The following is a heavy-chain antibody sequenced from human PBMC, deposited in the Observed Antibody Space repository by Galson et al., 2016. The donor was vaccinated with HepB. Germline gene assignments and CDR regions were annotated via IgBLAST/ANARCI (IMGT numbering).Heavy chain of an antibody. D-gene: IGHD4-17*01. CDR1: GFAFSSHW. V-gene: IGHV3-74*01. Sequence: SLRLSCAASGFAFSSHWMHWVRQAPGKGLVWVSRINSDGSSTTYADSVKGRFTISRDNAKNTLDLQMNSPRAADTALYYCVREDYGDDPIYYYYYGMDVWGQGTTVTVSS. CDR2: INSDGSST. J-gene: IGHJ6*02. CDR3: VREDYGDDPIYYYYYGMDV.